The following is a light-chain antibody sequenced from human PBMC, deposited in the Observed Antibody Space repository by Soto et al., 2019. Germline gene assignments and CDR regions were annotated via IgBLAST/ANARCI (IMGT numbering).Light chain of an antibody. V-gene: IGKV3-20*01. CDR2: GAS. CDR3: QQYGSSPPVT. Sequence: EIVLTQSPGTLSLSPGERATLSCRASQTVTRSYLAWYQQKPGQAPRLLIYGASTRATGIPARFSGSGSGTDFTLTIRRLEPEDFAVYYCQQYGSSPPVTCGQGTKGDIK. CDR1: QTVTRSY. J-gene: IGKJ1*01.